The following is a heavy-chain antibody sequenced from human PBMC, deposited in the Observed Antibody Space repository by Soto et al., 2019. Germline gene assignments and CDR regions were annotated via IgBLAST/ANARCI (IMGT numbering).Heavy chain of an antibody. CDR3: ARGVREYYFDY. J-gene: IGHJ4*02. CDR1: GGSISSGNYY. V-gene: IGHV4-30-4*01. Sequence: QVQLQESGPGLVKPSQTLSLTCTVSGGSISSGNYYWSWIRQPPGKGLEWIGYIYYSGSTHYNPSLKSRVITSLDTSKNKFTLKLSSVTAADTAVYYCARGVREYYFDYWGQGTLVTVSS. D-gene: IGHD3-3*01. CDR2: IYYSGST.